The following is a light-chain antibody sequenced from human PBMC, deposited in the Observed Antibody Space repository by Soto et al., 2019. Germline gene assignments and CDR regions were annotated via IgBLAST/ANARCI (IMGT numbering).Light chain of an antibody. J-gene: IGKJ1*01. CDR1: QTVRNNY. V-gene: IGKV3-20*01. Sequence: EIVMTQSPATLSVSPGERATLSCRASQTVRNNYLAWYQQKPGQAPRLLIYDASSRATGIPDRFSGGGSGTDFTLTISRLEPEDFAVYYCQQYLTSPKTFGQGTKVDIK. CDR2: DAS. CDR3: QQYLTSPKT.